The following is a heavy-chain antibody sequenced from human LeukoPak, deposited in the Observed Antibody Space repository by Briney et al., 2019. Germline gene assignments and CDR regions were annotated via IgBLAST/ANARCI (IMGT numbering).Heavy chain of an antibody. Sequence: GGSVRLSCAASGFTFSSYDMRWVRQAPGKGLEWVSDISGSGGSTYYAESVKGRFTISRDNAKNSLYMQMNSLRAKDTAVYYCARDNRLQLWSGFFYSYMDVWGKGTTVTVSS. V-gene: IGHV3-23*01. J-gene: IGHJ6*03. D-gene: IGHD5-18*01. CDR2: ISGSGGST. CDR3: ARDNRLQLWSGFFYSYMDV. CDR1: GFTFSSYD.